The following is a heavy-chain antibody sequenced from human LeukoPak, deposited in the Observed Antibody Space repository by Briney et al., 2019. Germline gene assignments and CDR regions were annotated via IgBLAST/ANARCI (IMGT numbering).Heavy chain of an antibody. Sequence: SETLSLICTVSGYSISSGYYWGWIRQPPGKGLEWIGSIYPSGSTYYYPSLKSRVTISLDTSKNQFSLKLSSVTAADTAVYYCARQVTSAFGGVIVIYYMDVWGKGTTVTVSS. D-gene: IGHD3-16*02. CDR2: IYPSGST. CDR3: ARQVTSAFGGVIVIYYMDV. V-gene: IGHV4-38-2*02. CDR1: GYSISSGYY. J-gene: IGHJ6*03.